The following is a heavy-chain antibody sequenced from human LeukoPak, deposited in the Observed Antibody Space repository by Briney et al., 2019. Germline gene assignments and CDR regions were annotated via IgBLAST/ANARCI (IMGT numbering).Heavy chain of an antibody. J-gene: IGHJ3*02. CDR3: APDPTTTGDAFDI. V-gene: IGHV4-39*01. CDR2: IYYSGST. D-gene: IGHD1-26*01. Sequence: SETLSLTCTVSGGSISSSSYYWGWIRQPPGKGLEWIGSIYYSGSTYYNPSLKSRVTISVDTSKNQFSLKLSSVTAADTAVYYCAPDPTTTGDAFDIWGQGTMVTVSS. CDR1: GGSISSSSYY.